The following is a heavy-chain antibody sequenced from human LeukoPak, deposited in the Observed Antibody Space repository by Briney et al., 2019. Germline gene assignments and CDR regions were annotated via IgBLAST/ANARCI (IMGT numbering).Heavy chain of an antibody. J-gene: IGHJ4*02. CDR1: GYSISSDNY. CDR2: IYHSGST. V-gene: IGHV4-38-2*01. CDR3: ARAPRDSSSSNYMRRFDY. D-gene: IGHD3-22*01. Sequence: PSETLSLTCAVSGYSISSDNYWVWIRQPPGQGLEWTGGIYHSGSTYYNPSLKSRVTMSVDTSKNQFSLKLSSVTAADTAVYYCARAPRDSSSSNYMRRFDYWGQGTLVTISS.